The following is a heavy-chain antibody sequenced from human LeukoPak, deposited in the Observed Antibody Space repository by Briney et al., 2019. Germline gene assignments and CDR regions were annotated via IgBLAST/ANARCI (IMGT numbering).Heavy chain of an antibody. CDR2: TYTSGST. D-gene: IGHD3-10*01. CDR3: ARESYFGAFDI. Sequence: LETLSLTCTVSGGSISSYYWSWIRQPAGKGLEWIGRTYTSGSTNYNPSLKSRVTMSVDTSKNQFSLKLSSVTAADTAVYYCARESYFGAFDIWGQGTMVTVSS. V-gene: IGHV4-4*07. J-gene: IGHJ3*02. CDR1: GGSISSYY.